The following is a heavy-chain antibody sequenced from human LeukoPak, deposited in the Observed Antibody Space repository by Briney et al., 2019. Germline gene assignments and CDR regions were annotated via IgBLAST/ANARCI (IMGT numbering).Heavy chain of an antibody. J-gene: IGHJ4*02. CDR3: ARGGSYGSGYWSSPVDFDY. CDR2: IYHSGST. V-gene: IGHV4-4*02. D-gene: IGHD3-3*01. CDR1: GGSISSSNW. Sequence: SETLSLTCAVSGGSISSSNWWSWVRQPPGKGLEWIGEIYHSGSTNYNPSLKSRVTISVDKSKNQFSLKLSSVTAADTAVYYCARGGSYGSGYWSSPVDFDYWGQGTLVTVSS.